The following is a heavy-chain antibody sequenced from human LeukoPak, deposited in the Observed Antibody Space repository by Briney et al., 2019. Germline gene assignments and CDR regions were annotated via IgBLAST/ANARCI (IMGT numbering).Heavy chain of an antibody. J-gene: IGHJ4*02. V-gene: IGHV4-4*07. D-gene: IGHD6-13*01. CDR3: AREEGDGQQLVYGY. CDR2: IYTSGST. Sequence: KTSEILSLTCTVSGGSISSYYWSWIRQPPGKGLEWIGRIYTSGSTNYNPSLKSRVTMSVDTSKNQFSLKLSSVTAADTAVYYCAREEGDGQQLVYGYWGQGTLVTVSS. CDR1: GGSISSYY.